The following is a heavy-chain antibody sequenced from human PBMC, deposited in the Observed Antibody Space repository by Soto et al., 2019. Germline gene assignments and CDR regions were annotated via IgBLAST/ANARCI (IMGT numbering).Heavy chain of an antibody. J-gene: IGHJ4*02. CDR2: ISASGDTV. CDR3: AKDRRAGGNSAFYFDF. Sequence: PGGSLRLSCVASGLPSTGFEMNWVRQAPGKGLEWVSYISASGDTVYYADSVKGRFTISRDNSHNTLYLQVHSLTAEDTAVYYCAKDRRAGGNSAFYFDFWGQGAQVTVSS. D-gene: IGHD3-16*01. V-gene: IGHV3-48*03. CDR1: GLPSTGFE.